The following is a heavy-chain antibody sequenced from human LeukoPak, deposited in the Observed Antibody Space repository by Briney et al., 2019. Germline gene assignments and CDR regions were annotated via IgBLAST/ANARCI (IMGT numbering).Heavy chain of an antibody. Sequence: SETLSLTCTVSGGSISSGSYYWSWIRQPAGKGLDWIGRIYTTGSTNYNPSLKSRVTISVDTSKNQFSLKLSSVTAADTAVYYCARASHDYGDYSHFDYWGQGTLVTVSS. CDR3: ARASHDYGDYSHFDY. D-gene: IGHD4-17*01. CDR2: IYTTGST. J-gene: IGHJ4*02. CDR1: GGSISSGSYY. V-gene: IGHV4-61*02.